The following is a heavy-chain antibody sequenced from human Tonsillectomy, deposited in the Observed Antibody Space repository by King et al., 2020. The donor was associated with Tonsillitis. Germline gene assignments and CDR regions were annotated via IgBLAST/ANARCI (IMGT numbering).Heavy chain of an antibody. CDR1: GASISSSYY. CDR3: AGRGYSGYDGFFDY. D-gene: IGHD5-12*01. Sequence: LQLQESGPGLVKPSETLSLTCTVSGASISSSYYWGWIRQPPGKGLEWIGSIYYSGSTYHNPSLKSRVTISVDTSKNQFSLKLTSVTAADTAVYYCAGRGYSGYDGFFDYWGQGTLVTVSS. CDR2: IYYSGST. V-gene: IGHV4-39*01. J-gene: IGHJ4*02.